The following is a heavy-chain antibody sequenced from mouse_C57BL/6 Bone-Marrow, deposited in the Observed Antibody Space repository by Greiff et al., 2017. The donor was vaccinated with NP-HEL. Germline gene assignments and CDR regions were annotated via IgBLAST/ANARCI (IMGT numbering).Heavy chain of an antibody. CDR3: ARDPDGYYWFAY. Sequence: EVQLQESGPGLVKPSQSLSLTCSVTGYSITSGYYWNWIRQFPGNKLEWMGYISYDGSNNYNPSLKNRISITRDTSKNQFFLKLNSVTTEDTATYYCARDPDGYYWFAYWGQGTLVTVSA. V-gene: IGHV3-6*01. CDR1: GYSITSGYY. J-gene: IGHJ3*01. D-gene: IGHD2-3*01. CDR2: ISYDGSN.